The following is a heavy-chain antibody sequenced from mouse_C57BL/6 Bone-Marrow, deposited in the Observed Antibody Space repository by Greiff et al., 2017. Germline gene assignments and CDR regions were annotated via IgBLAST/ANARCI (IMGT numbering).Heavy chain of an antibody. CDR3: ARYGTTVVPDY. CDR2: IHPNSGST. J-gene: IGHJ2*01. CDR1: GYTFTSYW. V-gene: IGHV1-64*01. Sequence: QIQLQQPGAELVKPGASVKLSCKASGYTFTSYWMHWVKQRPGQGLEWIGMIHPNSGSTNYNEKFKSKATLTVDKSSSTAYMQLSSLTSEDSAVYYCARYGTTVVPDYWGQGTTLTVSS. D-gene: IGHD1-1*01.